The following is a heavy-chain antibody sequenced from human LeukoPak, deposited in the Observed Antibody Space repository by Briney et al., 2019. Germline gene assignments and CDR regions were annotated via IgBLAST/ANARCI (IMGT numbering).Heavy chain of an antibody. CDR2: IYYSGST. V-gene: IGHV4-59*08. D-gene: IGHD2-15*01. J-gene: IGHJ4*02. Sequence: SETLSLTCTVSGGPISSYYWSWIRQPPGKGLEWIGYIYYSGSTNYNPSLKSRVTISVDTSKNQFSLKLSSVTAADTAVYYCARHMFWVAAGAFDYWGQGTLVTVSS. CDR1: GGPISSYY. CDR3: ARHMFWVAAGAFDY.